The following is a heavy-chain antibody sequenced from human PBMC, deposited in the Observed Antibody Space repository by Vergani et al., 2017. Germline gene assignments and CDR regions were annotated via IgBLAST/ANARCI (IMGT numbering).Heavy chain of an antibody. CDR2: IYYSGST. CDR1: GGSISSYY. CDR3: ARATPMVYAIWGGGYFDY. V-gene: IGHV4-59*01. J-gene: IGHJ4*02. D-gene: IGHD2-8*01. Sequence: QVQLQESGPGLVKPSETLSLTCTVSGGSISSYYWSWIRQPPGKGLEWIGYIYYSGSTNYNPSLKSRGTRSVDTSKNQFSLKLSSVTAADTAVYYCARATPMVYAIWGGGYFDYWGQGTLVTVSS.